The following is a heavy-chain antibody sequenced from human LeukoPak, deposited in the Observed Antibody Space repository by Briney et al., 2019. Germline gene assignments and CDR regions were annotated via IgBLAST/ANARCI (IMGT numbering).Heavy chain of an antibody. J-gene: IGHJ3*02. CDR1: GGSISSYY. Sequence: PSETLSLTCTVSGGSISSYYWSWIRQPPGKGLEWIGYIYYSGNTNYNPSLKSRVTISVDTSKNQFSLRLSSVTAADTAVYYCARLYSGSFDAFDIWGQGTMVTVSS. CDR3: ARLYSGSFDAFDI. D-gene: IGHD1-26*01. V-gene: IGHV4-59*01. CDR2: IYYSGNT.